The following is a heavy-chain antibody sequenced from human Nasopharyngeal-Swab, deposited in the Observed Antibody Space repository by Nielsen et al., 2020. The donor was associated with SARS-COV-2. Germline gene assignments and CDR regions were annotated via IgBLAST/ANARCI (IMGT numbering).Heavy chain of an antibody. J-gene: IGHJ4*02. Sequence: SETLSLTCTVSGDSISSYYWTWIRQSAGKGLEWIGRIYSSGTTNYNPSLKSRVIISVDTSKNQFSLELGSVTAADTAVYYCVRDGGYKIDNWGQGTLVTVSS. CDR3: VRDGGYKIDN. CDR2: IYSSGTT. CDR1: GDSISSYY. D-gene: IGHD5-24*01. V-gene: IGHV4-4*07.